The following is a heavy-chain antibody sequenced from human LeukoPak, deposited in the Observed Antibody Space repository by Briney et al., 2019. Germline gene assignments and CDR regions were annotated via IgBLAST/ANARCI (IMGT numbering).Heavy chain of an antibody. V-gene: IGHV4-59*01. CDR3: ATKASPGFFDS. Sequence: PSETLSLTCTVSGGSITNYYWSWLRQPPGKGLEWIGFAYYTGSATYSPSLESRVAISVDTSKNQFSLRLTSMTAADMAVYYCATKASPGFFDSWGQGTLVTVSS. J-gene: IGHJ4*02. CDR1: GGSITNYY. D-gene: IGHD1-1*01. CDR2: AYYTGSA.